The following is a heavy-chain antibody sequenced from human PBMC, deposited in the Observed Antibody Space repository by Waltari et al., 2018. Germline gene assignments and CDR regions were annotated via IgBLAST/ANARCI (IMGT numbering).Heavy chain of an antibody. CDR2: INHSGST. Sequence: QVQLQQWGAGLLKPSETLSLTCAVYGGSFRGYYWSWIRQPPGKGLEWIGEINHSGSTNYNPSLKSRVTISVDTSKNQFSLKLSSVTAADTAVYYCARGNYGGNSPGFNWFDPWGEGTLVTVSS. V-gene: IGHV4-34*01. D-gene: IGHD2-21*02. J-gene: IGHJ5*02. CDR3: ARGNYGGNSPGFNWFDP. CDR1: GGSFRGYY.